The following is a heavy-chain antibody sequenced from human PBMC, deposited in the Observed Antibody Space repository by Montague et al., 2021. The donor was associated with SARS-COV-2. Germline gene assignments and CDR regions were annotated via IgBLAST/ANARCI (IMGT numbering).Heavy chain of an antibody. D-gene: IGHD3-22*01. CDR2: IYYSGST. CDR1: GGSISSYY. J-gene: IGHJ3*02. CDR3: ARGGYYDYAFDI. Sequence: SETLSLTCTVSGGSISSYYWSWIRRPPGKGLEWIGYIYYSGSTNXNPSLKSRVTISVDTSKNQFSLKLSSVTAADTAVYYCARGGYYDYAFDIWGQGTMVTVSS. V-gene: IGHV4-59*01.